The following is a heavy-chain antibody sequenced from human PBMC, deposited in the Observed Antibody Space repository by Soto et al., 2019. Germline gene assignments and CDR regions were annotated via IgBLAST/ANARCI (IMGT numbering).Heavy chain of an antibody. Sequence: EVQLVESGGGLVQPGGSLRLSCAASAFTVSSNYMSWVRQAPGKGLEWVSLFYDGGSTYYADSVKGRFTISRDNSKNTLYLQMHNLRTEDTAVYYCARGTDCWGQGTLVTVSS. CDR1: AFTVSSNY. V-gene: IGHV3-66*01. CDR2: FYDGGST. J-gene: IGHJ4*02. CDR3: ARGTDC.